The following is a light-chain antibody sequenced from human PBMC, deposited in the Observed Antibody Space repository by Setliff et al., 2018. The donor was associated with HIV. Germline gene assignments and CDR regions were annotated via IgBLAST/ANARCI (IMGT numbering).Light chain of an antibody. V-gene: IGLV2-8*01. CDR2: DVS. CDR1: SSDVGGYNY. Sequence: LTQPPSASGSPGQSVTISCTGTSSDVGGYNYVSWYQQHPGKAPKLMIYDVSQRPSGVPDRFSGSKSGNTASLTISGLQAEDEADYYCCSYAGSFYVFGTGTKVT. CDR3: CSYAGSFYV. J-gene: IGLJ1*01.